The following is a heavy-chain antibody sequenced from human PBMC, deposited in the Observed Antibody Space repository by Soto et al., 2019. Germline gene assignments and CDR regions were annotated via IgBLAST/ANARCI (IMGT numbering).Heavy chain of an antibody. D-gene: IGHD3-10*01. CDR2: INPDTGGT. CDR1: GYTFTDYY. J-gene: IGHJ5*01. V-gene: IGHV1-2*04. Sequence: GASVKVSCKASGYTFTDYYIHWVRQAPGQGPEFMGWINPDTGGTNYAQRSKGWVTITRDTSISTAYMELSGLKSDDTAVYYCTGGAELYDSQSRFDSWGQGTLVNGSS. CDR3: TGGAELYDSQSRFDS.